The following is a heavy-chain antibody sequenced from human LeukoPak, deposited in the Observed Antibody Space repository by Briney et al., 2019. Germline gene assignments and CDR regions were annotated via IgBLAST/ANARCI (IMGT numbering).Heavy chain of an antibody. CDR3: ARDLLEGLDY. CDR1: GSMYNYY. D-gene: IGHD3-3*01. CDR2: IYYRGST. Sequence: SETLSLTCTVSGSMYNYYWSWIRQPPGKGLEWIGYIYYRGSTNYNPSLKSRVTISVDTSKNQLSLKLSSVTAADTAVYFCARDLLEGLDYWGQGTLVTVSS. V-gene: IGHV4-59*01. J-gene: IGHJ4*02.